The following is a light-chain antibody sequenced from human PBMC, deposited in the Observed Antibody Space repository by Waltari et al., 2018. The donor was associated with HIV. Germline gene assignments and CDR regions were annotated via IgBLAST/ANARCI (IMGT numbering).Light chain of an antibody. CDR2: AAS. J-gene: IGKJ4*01. Sequence: DIQMTQSPSSVSASVGDRATITCRASQVISNWLAWYQKKPGKAPELLIYAASRLQTGVPSRFSGSGSGTEFTLTISSLQPEDFATYFCQQANTYLSLAFGGGTKVEI. CDR1: QVISNW. CDR3: QQANTYLSLA. V-gene: IGKV1-12*02.